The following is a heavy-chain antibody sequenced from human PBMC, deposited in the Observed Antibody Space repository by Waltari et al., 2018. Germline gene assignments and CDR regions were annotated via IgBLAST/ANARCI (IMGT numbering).Heavy chain of an antibody. CDR1: GGTFSSYA. V-gene: IGHV1-69*12. J-gene: IGHJ3*02. CDR3: ARCEISSGRSNAFDI. Sequence: QVQLVQSGAEVKKPGSSVKVSCKASGGTFSSYAISWVRQDPGHGLEWMGGITPFFVTANYAQKFQGRVTITADESTSTAYMGLSSLRSEDTAVYYCARCEISSGRSNAFDIWGQGTMVTVSS. D-gene: IGHD6-19*01. CDR2: ITPFFVTA.